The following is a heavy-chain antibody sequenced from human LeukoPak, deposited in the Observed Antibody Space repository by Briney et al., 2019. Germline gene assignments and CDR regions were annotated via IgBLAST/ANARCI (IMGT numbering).Heavy chain of an antibody. Sequence: GGSLRLSCAASGFTFSSYGMHWVRQAPCKGLEWVAFIRYDGSNKYYADSVKGRFTISRDNSKNTLYLQMNSLRAEDTAVYYCAKDPFPYSSSYYFDYWGQGTLVTVSS. CDR3: AKDPFPYSSSYYFDY. CDR2: IRYDGSNK. V-gene: IGHV3-30*02. D-gene: IGHD6-6*01. CDR1: GFTFSSYG. J-gene: IGHJ4*02.